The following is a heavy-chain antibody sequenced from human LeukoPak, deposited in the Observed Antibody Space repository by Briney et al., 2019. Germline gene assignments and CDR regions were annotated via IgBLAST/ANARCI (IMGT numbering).Heavy chain of an antibody. J-gene: IGHJ4*02. Sequence: GMSLRLSCAASGFTLNNFGMHWVRQAPGKGLEWVSVISYSGSVQFYADSVKGRFTISRDDSKNTVYLQMNSLRVEDTAVYYCAISPRDSRHWTGSLDYWGQGALVTVSS. CDR1: GFTLNNFG. CDR2: ISYSGSVQ. V-gene: IGHV3-30*19. D-gene: IGHD1-1*01. CDR3: AISPRDSRHWTGSLDY.